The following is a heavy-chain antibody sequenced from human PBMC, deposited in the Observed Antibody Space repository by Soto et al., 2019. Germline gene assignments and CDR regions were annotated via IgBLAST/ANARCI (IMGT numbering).Heavy chain of an antibody. D-gene: IGHD3-9*01. Sequence: GGSLRLSCAASGFSFSSFSMNWVRQSPGKGLDWVSSITSSGSHLYYADSVQGRFTISRDNAKNSLYLQMNSLRGEDTAVYYCASGPPTVTGYYGGGAWFDPWGQGTLVTVSS. V-gene: IGHV3-21*01. CDR2: ITSSGSHL. CDR1: GFSFSSFS. CDR3: ASGPPTVTGYYGGGAWFDP. J-gene: IGHJ5*02.